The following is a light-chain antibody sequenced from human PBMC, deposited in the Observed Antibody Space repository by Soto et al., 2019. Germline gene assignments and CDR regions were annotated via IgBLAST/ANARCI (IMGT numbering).Light chain of an antibody. Sequence: QAVVTQPPSVSGTPGQRVIISCSGSTSNIGANPVNWYQQLPGTAPKLLIYGSDRRPSGVPDRFSGSKSATSASLAISGVRPEDEADYYCCSYTDIALDVVFGGGTKLTVL. V-gene: IGLV1-44*01. CDR3: CSYTDIALDVV. J-gene: IGLJ2*01. CDR2: GSD. CDR1: TSNIGANP.